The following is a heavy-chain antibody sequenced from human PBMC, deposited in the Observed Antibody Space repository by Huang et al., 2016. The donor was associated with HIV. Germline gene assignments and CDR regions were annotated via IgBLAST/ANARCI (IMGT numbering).Heavy chain of an antibody. J-gene: IGHJ3*02. V-gene: IGHV3-21*01. CDR2: ISSSSSDI. Sequence: EVQLVESGGGLVKPGGSLRLSCAASGFTFSSYSMNWVRQAPGKGLGWVSSISSSSSDIYYADSVKCRFTISRDNAKNSLYLQMNSLRAEDTAVYYWARDPSNSSGWYYRSLWDAFDIWGQGTMVTVSS. CDR3: ARDPSNSSGWYYRSLWDAFDI. D-gene: IGHD6-19*01. CDR1: GFTFSSYS.